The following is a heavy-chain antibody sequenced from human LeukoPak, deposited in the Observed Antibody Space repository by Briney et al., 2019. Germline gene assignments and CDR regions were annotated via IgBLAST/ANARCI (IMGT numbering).Heavy chain of an antibody. CDR3: ARYGDYGTEGYFYMDV. J-gene: IGHJ6*03. V-gene: IGHV4-31*03. Sequence: PSETLSLTCTVSGGSIGSRGYYWTWIRQHPVKGLEWMGYVFYSGAAYYNPALRSRVTISLGTSRNQFSLTLTSLSAADTAVYYCARYGDYGTEGYFYMDVWGKGTMVTVSS. CDR1: GGSIGSRGYY. CDR2: VFYSGAA. D-gene: IGHD4-17*01.